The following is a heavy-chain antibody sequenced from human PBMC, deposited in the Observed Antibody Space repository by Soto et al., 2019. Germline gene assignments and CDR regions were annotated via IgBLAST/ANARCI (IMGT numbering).Heavy chain of an antibody. V-gene: IGHV2-5*02. CDR2: LYCDDDK. D-gene: IGHD6-13*01. Sequence: QITLKESGPTLVKPTQTLTLTCTFSGFSLSTSGVAVGWIRQPPGKALEWLALLYCDDDKRYSPSLKSRLTITKDPSKNHVVLTMTNMYPVYTATYYCVHRGPTAATSPIFDYWGQGTLVTVSS. CDR1: GFSLSTSGVA. CDR3: VHRGPTAATSPIFDY. J-gene: IGHJ4*02.